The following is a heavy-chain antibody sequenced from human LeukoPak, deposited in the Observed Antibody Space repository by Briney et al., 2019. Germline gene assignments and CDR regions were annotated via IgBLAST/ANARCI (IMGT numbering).Heavy chain of an antibody. D-gene: IGHD6-13*01. J-gene: IGHJ4*02. CDR2: IYYSGST. Sequence: SETLSLTCTVSGGSISSYYWSWIRQPPGKGLEWIGYIYYSGSTNYNPSLKSRVTISVDTSKNQFSLKLSSVTAADTAVYYCARGSSSWPYYFDYWGQGTLVTVSS. V-gene: IGHV4-59*01. CDR1: GGSISSYY. CDR3: ARGSSSWPYYFDY.